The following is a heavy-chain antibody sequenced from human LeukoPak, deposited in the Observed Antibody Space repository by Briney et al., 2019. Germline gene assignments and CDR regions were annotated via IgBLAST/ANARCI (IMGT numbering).Heavy chain of an antibody. D-gene: IGHD6-13*01. J-gene: IGHJ4*02. CDR2: IYYSGST. Sequence: SETLSLTCTVSGGSISSYYWSWIRQPPGKGLEWIGYIYYSGSTNYNPSLKSRVTISVDTSKNQFSLKLSSVTAADTAVYYCARGSSSWPYYFDYWGQGTLVTVSS. V-gene: IGHV4-59*01. CDR1: GGSISSYY. CDR3: ARGSSSWPYYFDY.